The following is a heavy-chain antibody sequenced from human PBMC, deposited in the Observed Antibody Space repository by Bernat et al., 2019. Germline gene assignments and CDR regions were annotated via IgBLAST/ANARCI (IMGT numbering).Heavy chain of an antibody. CDR2: IYSGGST. CDR1: GFTVSSNY. V-gene: IGHV3-53*01. J-gene: IGHJ6*03. Sequence: EVQLVESGGGLIQPGGSLRLSCAASGFTVSSNYMSWVRQAPGKGLEWVSVIYSGGSTYYADSVKGRFSSSRDKSKNTLYLQMNSLRAEDTAVYYCARVRNGYYYLDVWGKGTTVTVSS. CDR3: ARVRNGYYYLDV.